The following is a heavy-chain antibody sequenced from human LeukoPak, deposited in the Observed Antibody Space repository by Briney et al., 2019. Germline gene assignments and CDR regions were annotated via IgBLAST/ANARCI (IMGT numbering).Heavy chain of an antibody. D-gene: IGHD1-14*01. J-gene: IGHJ5*02. CDR3: ALYNTSFWFDP. CDR1: GFTFDDYG. Sequence: GGSLRLSCAASGFTFDDYGMSWVRQAPGKGLQWVAAMSGTGDNTDYADSVWGRFTISRDNSKNTLYLQMNSLRVEDTALYYCALYNTSFWFDPWGQGTLVTVSS. CDR2: MSGTGDNT. V-gene: IGHV3-23*01.